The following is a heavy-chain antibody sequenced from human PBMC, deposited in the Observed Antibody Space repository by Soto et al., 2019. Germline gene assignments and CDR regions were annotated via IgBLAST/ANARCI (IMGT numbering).Heavy chain of an antibody. CDR3: ARGGLGELSLSREFDY. D-gene: IGHD3-16*02. Sequence: QVQLQESGPGLVKPSQTLSLTCTVSGGSISSGGYYWSWIRQHPGKGLEWIGYIYYSGSTYYNPSLKSRVTISVDTSKNQFSLKLSSVTAADTAVYYCARGGLGELSLSREFDYWGQGTLVTVSS. J-gene: IGHJ4*02. CDR1: GGSISSGGYY. V-gene: IGHV4-31*03. CDR2: IYYSGST.